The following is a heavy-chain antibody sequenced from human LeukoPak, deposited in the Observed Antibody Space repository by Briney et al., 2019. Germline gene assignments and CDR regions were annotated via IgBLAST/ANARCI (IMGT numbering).Heavy chain of an antibody. CDR2: IYSGGST. D-gene: IGHD3-22*01. CDR3: ARSYYYDSSDGY. Sequence: GGSLRLSCAASGFTVSSNYMSWVRQAPGKGLEWVSVIYSGGSTYYADSVTGRFTISRDNSKNTLYLQMNSLRAEDTAVYYCARSYYYDSSDGYWGQGTLVTVSS. CDR1: GFTVSSNY. J-gene: IGHJ4*02. V-gene: IGHV3-53*01.